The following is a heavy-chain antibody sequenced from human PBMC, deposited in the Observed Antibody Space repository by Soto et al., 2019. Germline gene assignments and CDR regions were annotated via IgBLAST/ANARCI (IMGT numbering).Heavy chain of an antibody. CDR2: ISSNGGST. V-gene: IGHV3-64D*06. CDR3: VKGGYCSSTSCYYYYYMDV. J-gene: IGHJ6*03. CDR1: GFTFSSYA. D-gene: IGHD2-2*01. Sequence: GGSLRLSCSASGFTFSSYAMHWVRQAPGKGLEYVSAISSNGGSTYYADSVKGRFTISRDNSKNTLYLQMSSLRAEDTAVYYCVKGGYCSSTSCYYYYYMDVWGKGTTVTV.